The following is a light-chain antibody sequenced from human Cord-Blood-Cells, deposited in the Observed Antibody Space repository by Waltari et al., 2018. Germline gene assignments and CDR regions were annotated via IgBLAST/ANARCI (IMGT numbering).Light chain of an antibody. V-gene: IGLV2-14*01. CDR2: DVS. J-gene: IGLJ3*02. Sequence: QSALTQPASVSGSPGQSITISCTGTSSDVWGYNYVSWYQQHPGKPPKLMIYDVSKRPSGVSNRFSGSKSGNTASLTISGLQAEDEADYYCSSYTSSSTVFGGGTKLTVL. CDR3: SSYTSSSTV. CDR1: SSDVWGYNY.